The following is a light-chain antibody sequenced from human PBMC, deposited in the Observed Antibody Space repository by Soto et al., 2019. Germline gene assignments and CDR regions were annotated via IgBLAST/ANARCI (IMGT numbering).Light chain of an antibody. V-gene: IGKV1-5*03. J-gene: IGKJ1*01. CDR1: QTISSL. Sequence: DIQMTQSPSTLSGSVGDRVTITCRASQTISSLLAWYQQKPGKAPKLLIYKASTLKSGVPSRFSGSGSGTEFTLTISSLQPDDFPPYYCQHYNSYSEAFGQGTKVDIK. CDR3: QHYNSYSEA. CDR2: KAS.